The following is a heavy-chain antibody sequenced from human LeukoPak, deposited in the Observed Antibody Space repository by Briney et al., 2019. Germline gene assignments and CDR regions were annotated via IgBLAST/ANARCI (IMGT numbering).Heavy chain of an antibody. V-gene: IGHV4-34*01. D-gene: IGHD1-1*01. J-gene: IGHJ4*02. CDR1: GGSFSGYY. Sequence: PSETLSLTCAVYGGSFSGYYWSWIRQPPGKGLEWIGEINHSGSTNYNPSLKSRVTISVDTSKNQFSLKLSSVTAADTAVYYCARTTGTSWALFDYWGQGTLVTVSS. CDR2: INHSGST. CDR3: ARTTGTSWALFDY.